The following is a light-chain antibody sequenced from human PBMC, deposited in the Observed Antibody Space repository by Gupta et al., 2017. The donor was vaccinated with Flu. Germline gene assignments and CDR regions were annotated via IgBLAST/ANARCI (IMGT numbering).Light chain of an antibody. CDR3: QAWDSSTAV. Sequence: SYELTQPPSVSVSPCQTASIPCSGDKLGDKYACWYQQKPGQSPVLVIYQDSKRPSGIPERFSGSNSGNTATLTISGTQAMDEADYYCQAWDSSTAVFGGGTKLTVL. V-gene: IGLV3-1*01. J-gene: IGLJ2*01. CDR1: KLGDKY. CDR2: QDS.